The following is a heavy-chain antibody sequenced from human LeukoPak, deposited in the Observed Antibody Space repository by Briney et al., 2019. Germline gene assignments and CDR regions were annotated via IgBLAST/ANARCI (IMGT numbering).Heavy chain of an antibody. J-gene: IGHJ4*02. CDR2: IYPGDSDS. CDR1: GYNFSNYW. V-gene: IGHV5-51*01. D-gene: IGHD2-15*01. CDR3: ARLKDCSGGSCAGDY. Sequence: GESLKISCKGSGYNFSNYWIGWVRQTPGKGLEWMGIIYPGDSDSRYSPSFQGQVTISADKSISTAYLQWSSLKASDTAMYYCARLKDCSGGSCAGDYWGQGTLVTVSS.